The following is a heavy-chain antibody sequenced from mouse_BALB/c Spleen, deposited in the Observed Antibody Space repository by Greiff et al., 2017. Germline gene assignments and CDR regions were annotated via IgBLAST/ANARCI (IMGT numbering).Heavy chain of an antibody. D-gene: IGHD1-2*01. CDR1: GFTFSSYT. CDR3: ARTSLLRAHYFDY. J-gene: IGHJ2*01. V-gene: IGHV5-12-2*01. Sequence: EVKLQESGGGLVQPGGSLKLSCAASGFTFSSYTMSWVRQTPEKRLEWVAYISNGGGSTYYPDTVKGRFTISRDNAKNTLYLQMSRLKSEDTAMYYCARTSLLRAHYFDYWGQGTTLTVSS. CDR2: ISNGGGST.